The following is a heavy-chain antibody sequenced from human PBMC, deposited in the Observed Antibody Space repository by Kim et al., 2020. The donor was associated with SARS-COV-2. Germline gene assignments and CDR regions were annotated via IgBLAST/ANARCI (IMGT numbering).Heavy chain of an antibody. V-gene: IGHV5-51*01. CDR3: ARQDTTVTDAFDI. Sequence: YSPSVQGQVTIAADKSISTAYLQWSSRKAADTAMYYCARQDTTVTDAFDIWGQGTMVTVSS. J-gene: IGHJ3*02. D-gene: IGHD4-17*01.